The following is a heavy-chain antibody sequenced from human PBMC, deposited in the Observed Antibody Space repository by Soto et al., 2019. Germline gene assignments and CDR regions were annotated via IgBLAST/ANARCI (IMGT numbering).Heavy chain of an antibody. V-gene: IGHV3-48*03. CDR1: GFTFSSYE. CDR3: ARVRDYCDSGNCYYYYAMDV. CDR2: ISSTGSTI. Sequence: GGSLRLSCAASGFTFSSYEMHWVRQAPGKGLEWVSYISSTGSTIYYAASVKGRFTISRDSAKNALYLQMSSLTAEDTAVYYCARVRDYCDSGNCYYYYAMDVWGQGTTVTVSS. D-gene: IGHD2-15*01. J-gene: IGHJ6*02.